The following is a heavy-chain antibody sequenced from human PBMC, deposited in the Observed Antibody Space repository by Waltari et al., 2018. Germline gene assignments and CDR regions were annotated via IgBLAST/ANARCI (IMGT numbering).Heavy chain of an antibody. J-gene: IGHJ6*02. V-gene: IGHV3-21*01. CDR1: GFTFSSYS. CDR2: ISSSSSYI. D-gene: IGHD3-10*01. CDR3: ARSAMYYYGSGSSYHPPDV. Sequence: EVQLVESGGGLVKPGGSLRLSCAASGFTFSSYSMNWVRQAPGKGLEWVSSISSSSSYIYYADSVKGRFTISRDNAKNSLYLQMNSLRAEDTAVYYCARSAMYYYGSGSSYHPPDVWGQGTTVTVSS.